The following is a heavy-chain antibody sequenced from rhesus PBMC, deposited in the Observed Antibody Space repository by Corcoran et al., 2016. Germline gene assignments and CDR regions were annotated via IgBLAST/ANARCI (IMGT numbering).Heavy chain of an antibody. V-gene: IGHV4S11*01. CDR1: GGSISSIH. CDR2: IYGGGGYT. J-gene: IGHJ4*01. CDR3: ARVWDVSWYFDS. Sequence: QLQLQESGPGLVTPSETLSLTCAVPGGSISSIHWSWIRQDPGKGLEWIEYIYGGGGYTNYNPSLKSRVTLSVETSKNEISLKLNSVTAADTAVYYCARVWDVSWYFDSWGPGVLVTVSS. D-gene: IGHD1-1-1*01.